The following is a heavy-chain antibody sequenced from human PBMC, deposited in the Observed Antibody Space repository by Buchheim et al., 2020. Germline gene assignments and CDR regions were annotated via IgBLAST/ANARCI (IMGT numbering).Heavy chain of an antibody. CDR2: IYYSGRT. CDR3: AREYDWGYYYYGMDV. J-gene: IGHJ6*02. CDR1: GVSISSGGYY. Sequence: QVQLQESGPGLVKPSPTLSLTCTVSGVSISSGGYYWSWIRQHPGKGLEWIGYIYYSGRTYYNPSLKSRVTISVETSKNQFSLKLSSVTAADTAVYYCAREYDWGYYYYGMDVWGQGTT. D-gene: IGHD3-16*01. V-gene: IGHV4-31*03.